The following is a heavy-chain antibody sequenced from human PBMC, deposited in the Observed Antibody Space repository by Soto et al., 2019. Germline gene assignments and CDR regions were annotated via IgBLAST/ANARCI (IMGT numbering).Heavy chain of an antibody. Sequence: SETLSLTCTVSGVSISNSSYYWGWIRQPPGKRLEWIGSIYNSGNTNYNPSLKSRVTISVDTSKNQFSLKLSSVTAADTAVYYCARDRNWKGYYGMDVWGQGTTVTVSS. CDR3: ARDRNWKGYYGMDV. CDR1: GVSISNSSYY. D-gene: IGHD1-1*01. CDR2: IYNSGNT. V-gene: IGHV4-39*07. J-gene: IGHJ6*02.